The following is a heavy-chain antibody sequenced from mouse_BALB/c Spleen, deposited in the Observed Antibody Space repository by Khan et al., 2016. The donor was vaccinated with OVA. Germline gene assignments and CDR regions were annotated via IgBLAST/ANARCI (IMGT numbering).Heavy chain of an antibody. Sequence: QVQLQQPGAELVRPGVSVKISCKASGYTFTDYAMHWVKQRHAKSLEWIGVISTIYGDADYNQKFQGKASMTVDRSSSTVYMELARLTSEDSAIYYCVRGVKFAYWGQGTLVTVSA. V-gene: IGHV1S137*01. CDR1: GYTFTDYA. J-gene: IGHJ3*01. CDR3: VRGVKFAY. CDR2: ISTIYGDA.